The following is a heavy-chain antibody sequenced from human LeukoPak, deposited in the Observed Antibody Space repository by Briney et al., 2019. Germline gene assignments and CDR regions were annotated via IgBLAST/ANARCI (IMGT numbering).Heavy chain of an antibody. CDR1: GYTFTSYD. CDR3: ARLRSSWYVSYYCYYGMDV. V-gene: IGHV1-8*01. CDR2: MNPNSGNT. J-gene: IGHJ6*02. D-gene: IGHD6-13*01. Sequence: ASVKVSCKASGYTFTSYDINWVRQATGQGLEWMGWMNPNSGNTGYAQKFQGRVTMTRNTSISTAYMELSSLRSEDTAVYYCARLRSSWYVSYYCYYGMDVWGQGTTVTVSS.